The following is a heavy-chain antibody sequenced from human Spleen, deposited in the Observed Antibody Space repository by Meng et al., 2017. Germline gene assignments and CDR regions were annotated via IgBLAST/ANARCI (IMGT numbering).Heavy chain of an antibody. J-gene: IGHJ3*02. CDR3: ARDGDGSGWYPDAFDI. CDR2: ISSSGSTI. V-gene: IGHV3-48*03. CDR1: GFTFSSYE. Sequence: GESLKISCAASGFTFSSYEMNWVRQAPGKGLEWVSYISSSGSTIYYADSVKGRFTISRDNAKNSLYLQMNSLRAEDTAVYYCARDGDGSGWYPDAFDIWGQGTMVTVSS. D-gene: IGHD6-19*01.